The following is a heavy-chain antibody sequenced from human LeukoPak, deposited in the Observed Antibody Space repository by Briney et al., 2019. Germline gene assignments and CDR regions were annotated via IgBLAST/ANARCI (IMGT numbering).Heavy chain of an antibody. Sequence: ASVKVSCKASGYTFTSYDINWVRQATGQGLEWMGWMNPNSGNTGYAQKFQGRVTITRNTSISTAYMELSSLRSEVTAVYYCARGRTTYYDFWSGYKYYFDYWGQGTLVTVSS. D-gene: IGHD3-3*01. CDR3: ARGRTTYYDFWSGYKYYFDY. V-gene: IGHV1-8*03. J-gene: IGHJ4*02. CDR2: MNPNSGNT. CDR1: GYTFTSYD.